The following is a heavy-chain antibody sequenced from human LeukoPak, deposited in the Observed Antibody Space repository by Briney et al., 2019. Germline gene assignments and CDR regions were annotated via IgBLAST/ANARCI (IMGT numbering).Heavy chain of an antibody. V-gene: IGHV3-30*18. CDR1: GFSFISYG. Sequence: GGSLRLSCAASGFSFISYGMHWVRQAPGKGLEWVGVISDDGRSKDYTDSVKGRFTISRDNSKDTLYLQMNSLRAEDTAVYYCAKRPSDYGDYVSYFDYWGQGTLVTVSS. J-gene: IGHJ4*02. CDR3: AKRPSDYGDYVSYFDY. CDR2: ISDDGRSK. D-gene: IGHD4-17*01.